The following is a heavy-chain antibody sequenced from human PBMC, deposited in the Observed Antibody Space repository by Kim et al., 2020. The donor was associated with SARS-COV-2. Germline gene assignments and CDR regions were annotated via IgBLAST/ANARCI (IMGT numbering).Heavy chain of an antibody. J-gene: IGHJ4*02. CDR1: GYSFTSHA. CDR3: AREGGNADALDY. D-gene: IGHD5-12*01. Sequence: ASVKVSCKASGYSFTSHAMNWVRQAPGQGLEWLGWINTITGDATYAQGFTGRFVFSLDMSVTTAFLQISGLTADDTAVYYCAREGGNADALDYWGQGTLVTVSA. CDR2: INTITGDA. V-gene: IGHV7-4-1*02.